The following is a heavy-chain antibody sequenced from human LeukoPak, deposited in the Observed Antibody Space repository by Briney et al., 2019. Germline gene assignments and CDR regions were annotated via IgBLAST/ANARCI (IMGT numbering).Heavy chain of an antibody. V-gene: IGHV4-31*03. CDR1: GGSISSSSYY. CDR2: IYYSGST. D-gene: IGHD1-26*01. J-gene: IGHJ4*02. CDR3: ARGGSYHVPGDY. Sequence: SETLSLTCTVSGGSISSSSYYGGWIRQHPGKGLEWIGYIYYSGSTYYNPSLKSRVTISVDTSKNQFSLKLSSVTAADTAVYYCARGGSYHVPGDYWGQGTLVTVSS.